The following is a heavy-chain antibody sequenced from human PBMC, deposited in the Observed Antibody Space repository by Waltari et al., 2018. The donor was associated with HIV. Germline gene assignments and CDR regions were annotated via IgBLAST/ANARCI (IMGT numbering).Heavy chain of an antibody. CDR1: GGSISTTTDY. CDR3: ARLSMSDAFDI. J-gene: IGHJ3*02. Sequence: QLQLQESGPGLEKPSETLSLTCTVSGGSISTTTDYWAWIRQPPGKGLAWIGSVYQSGSTNYNPALKSRVTITRDTAKNHFSLKLNSVTATDTALYYCARLSMSDAFDIWGQGTLVTGAS. V-gene: IGHV4-39*02. CDR2: VYQSGST.